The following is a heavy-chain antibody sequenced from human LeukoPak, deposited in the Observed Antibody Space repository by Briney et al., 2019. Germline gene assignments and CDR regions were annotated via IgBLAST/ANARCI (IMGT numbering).Heavy chain of an antibody. D-gene: IGHD6-6*01. CDR3: ARQDRQLAVDY. V-gene: IGHV3-7*01. Sequence: PGGSRRLSCEASGSTFSTYWMSWVRQAPGKGLKWVANIKQDGSEKYYVDSVKGRFTISRDNAKNSLYLQMNSLRAEDTAVYYCARQDRQLAVDYWGQGTLVTVSS. J-gene: IGHJ4*02. CDR1: GSTFSTYW. CDR2: IKQDGSEK.